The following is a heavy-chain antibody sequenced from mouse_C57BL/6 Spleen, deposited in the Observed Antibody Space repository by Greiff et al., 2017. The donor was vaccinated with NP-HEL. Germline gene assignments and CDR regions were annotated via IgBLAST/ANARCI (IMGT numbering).Heavy chain of an antibody. CDR3: ARDREADGYYWYFDV. CDR2: INYDGSST. J-gene: IGHJ1*03. D-gene: IGHD2-3*01. CDR1: GFTFSDYY. V-gene: IGHV5-16*01. Sequence: EVKLVESEGGLVQPGSSMKLSCTASGFTFSDYYMAWVRQVPEKGLEWVANINYDGSSTYYLDSLKSRFIISRDNAKNILYLQMSSLKSEDTATYYCARDREADGYYWYFDVWGTGTTVTVSS.